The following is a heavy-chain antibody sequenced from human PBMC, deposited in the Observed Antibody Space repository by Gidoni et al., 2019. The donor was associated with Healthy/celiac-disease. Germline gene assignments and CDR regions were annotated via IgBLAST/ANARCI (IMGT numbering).Heavy chain of an antibody. Sequence: QVQLVESGGGVVQPGRSLRLSCAASGFTFSSYGMHWVRQAPGKGLEWVAVISYDGSNKYYADSVKGRFTISRDNSKNTLYLQMNSLRAEDTAVYYCAKDQFDCSGGSCYWDFDYWGQGTLVTVSS. D-gene: IGHD2-15*01. J-gene: IGHJ4*02. CDR3: AKDQFDCSGGSCYWDFDY. CDR1: GFTFSSYG. CDR2: ISYDGSNK. V-gene: IGHV3-30*18.